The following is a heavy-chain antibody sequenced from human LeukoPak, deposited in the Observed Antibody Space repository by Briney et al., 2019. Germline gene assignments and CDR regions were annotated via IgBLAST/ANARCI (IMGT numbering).Heavy chain of an antibody. CDR1: GYTFTSYA. V-gene: IGHV7-4-1*02. CDR3: ATSPGIAAPSGYYFDH. CDR2: IHTNTGKL. Sequence: ASVKVSCKAAGYTFTSYAMNWVRQARGQGLEWMGWIHTNTGKLTSAQGLTGWFVFSLDTSVNTAYLQISSLKAEDTAVYYCATSPGIAAPSGYYFDHWGQGTLVTVSS. D-gene: IGHD6-13*01. J-gene: IGHJ4*02.